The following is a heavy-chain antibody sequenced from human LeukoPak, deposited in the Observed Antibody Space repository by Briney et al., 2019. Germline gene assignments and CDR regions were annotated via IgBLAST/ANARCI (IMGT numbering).Heavy chain of an antibody. Sequence: GGSLRLSCAASVFTFSSYAMSWVRQAPGKGLEWVSAISGSGGSTYYADSVKGRFTISRDNSKNTLYLQMNSLRAEDTAVYYCAKVGDSYYYGSGSYFDYWGQGTLVTVSS. CDR1: VFTFSSYA. CDR3: AKVGDSYYYGSGSYFDY. V-gene: IGHV3-23*01. CDR2: ISGSGGST. J-gene: IGHJ4*02. D-gene: IGHD3-10*01.